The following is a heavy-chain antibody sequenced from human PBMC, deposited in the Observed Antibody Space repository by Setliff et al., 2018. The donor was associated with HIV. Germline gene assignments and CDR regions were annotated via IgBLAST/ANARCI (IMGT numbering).Heavy chain of an antibody. V-gene: IGHV3-30*01. J-gene: IGHJ4*02. D-gene: IGHD2-15*01. CDR1: GFTFSRSA. CDR3: TPLDY. Sequence: GSLRLSCAASGFTFSRSAVHWVRQAPGKGLEWVAVISNDGSNKFYADSVKGRFTISRDNSKNTVYLQMNSLRTEDKALYYCTPLDYWGQGTLVTVSS. CDR2: ISNDGSNK.